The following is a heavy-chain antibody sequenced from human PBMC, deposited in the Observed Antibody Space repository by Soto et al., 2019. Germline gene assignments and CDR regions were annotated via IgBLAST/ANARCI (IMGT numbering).Heavy chain of an antibody. CDR2: INHSGST. CDR3: ASRQDSSGSDY. J-gene: IGHJ4*02. V-gene: IGHV4-34*01. CDR1: GGSFSGYY. Sequence: SETLSLTCAVYGGSFSGYYWSWIRQPPGKGLEWIGEINHSGSTNYNPSLKSRVTISVDTSKNQFSLKLSSVTAADTAAYYCASRQDSSGSDYWGQGTLLTVSS. D-gene: IGHD3-22*01.